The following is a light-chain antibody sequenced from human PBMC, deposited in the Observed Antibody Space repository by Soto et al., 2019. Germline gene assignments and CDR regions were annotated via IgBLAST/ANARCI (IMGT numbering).Light chain of an antibody. CDR2: ATS. V-gene: IGKV1-12*02. CDR1: QSLTHW. CDR3: QQANAFT. Sequence: DIQLTQSPSSVSASVGDRVTITCWASQSLTHWLAWYQQKPGKAPKLLIYATSSLQSGVPSRFSGSRSGTDYTLTIASLQPEDFATYYCQQANAFTFGGGTKVEIK. J-gene: IGKJ4*01.